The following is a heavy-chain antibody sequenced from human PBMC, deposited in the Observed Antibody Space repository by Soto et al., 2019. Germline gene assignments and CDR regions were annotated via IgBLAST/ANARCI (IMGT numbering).Heavy chain of an antibody. CDR2: ISYDGSNK. J-gene: IGHJ4*02. CDR1: GFTFSSYA. D-gene: IGHD6-19*01. V-gene: IGHV3-30-3*01. Sequence: QVQLVESGGGVVQPGRSLRLSCAASGFTFSSYAMHWVRQAPGQGLEWVAVISYDGSNKYYADSVKGRFTISRDNSKNTLYLQMNSLRAEDTAVYYCARDKSIAVATFDYWGQGTLVTVSS. CDR3: ARDKSIAVATFDY.